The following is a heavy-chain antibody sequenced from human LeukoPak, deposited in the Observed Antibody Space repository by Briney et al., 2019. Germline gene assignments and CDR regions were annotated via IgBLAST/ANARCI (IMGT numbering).Heavy chain of an antibody. CDR3: ARGGSYFFSVDY. J-gene: IGHJ4*02. CDR1: GFTVSSDY. CDR2: IYTSGTT. D-gene: IGHD1-26*01. V-gene: IGHV3-53*01. Sequence: GGSLRLSCAASGFTVSSDYMSWVRQAPGKGLEWVSIIYTSGTTYYADSVKGRFTISRDNSKNTLYLQMNSRRAEDTAVYYCARGGSYFFSVDYWGQGTLVTVSS.